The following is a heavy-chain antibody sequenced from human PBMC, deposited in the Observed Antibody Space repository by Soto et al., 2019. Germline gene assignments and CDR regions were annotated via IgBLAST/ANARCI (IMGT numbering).Heavy chain of an antibody. CDR3: ARGLVPRRDWFDS. D-gene: IGHD6-19*01. V-gene: IGHV1-18*01. J-gene: IGHJ5*01. Sequence: QVQLVQSGAEVKKPGASVKVSCKTSGYTFTTYGITWVRQAPGQGLEWMGWISVYTGNTNYAEKVKGRVTMTADPSTTTAYMELSRLKSDDTAVYCCARGLVPRRDWFDSWGQGTLVTVSS. CDR1: GYTFTTYG. CDR2: ISVYTGNT.